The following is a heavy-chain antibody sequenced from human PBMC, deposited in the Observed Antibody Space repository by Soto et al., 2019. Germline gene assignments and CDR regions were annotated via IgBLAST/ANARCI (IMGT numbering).Heavy chain of an antibody. CDR2: TYYSGST. CDR1: GGSISSGGYY. CDR3: ARDRGSGYPSLNYFDY. Sequence: PSETLSLTCTVSGGSISSGGYYWSWIRQHPGKGLEWIGYTYYSGSTYYNPSLKSRVTISVDTSKNQFSLKLSSVTAADTAVYYCARDRGSGYPSLNYFDYWGQGTLVTVSS. V-gene: IGHV4-31*03. D-gene: IGHD3-3*01. J-gene: IGHJ4*02.